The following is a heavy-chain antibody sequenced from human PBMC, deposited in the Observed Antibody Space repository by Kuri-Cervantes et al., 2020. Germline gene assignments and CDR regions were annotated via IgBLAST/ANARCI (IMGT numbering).Heavy chain of an antibody. CDR1: GGSFSGYY. J-gene: IGHJ4*02. Sequence: SETLSLTCAVYGGSFSGYYWSWIRQPPGKGLEWIGEVNHSGSTNYNPSLKSRVIISVNTSKNQFSLKLSSVTAADTAVYYCARSFLRIAVAGTDEYYFDYWGQGTLVTVSS. V-gene: IGHV4-34*01. CDR2: VNHSGST. D-gene: IGHD6-19*01. CDR3: ARSFLRIAVAGTDEYYFDY.